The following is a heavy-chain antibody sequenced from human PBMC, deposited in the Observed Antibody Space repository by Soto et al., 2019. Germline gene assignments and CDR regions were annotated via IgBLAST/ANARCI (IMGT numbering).Heavy chain of an antibody. CDR2: MNPNSGNT. CDR3: ARGGVFFFAAPTNPFDY. Sequence: ASLKVSCKASGYTFTSYDINWVRQATGQGLEWMGWMNPNSGNTGYAQKFQGRVTMTRNTSISTAYMELSSLRSEDTAVYYCARGGVFFFAAPTNPFDYWGQGTLVNVSS. D-gene: IGHD3-10*01. J-gene: IGHJ4*02. CDR1: GYTFTSYD. V-gene: IGHV1-8*01.